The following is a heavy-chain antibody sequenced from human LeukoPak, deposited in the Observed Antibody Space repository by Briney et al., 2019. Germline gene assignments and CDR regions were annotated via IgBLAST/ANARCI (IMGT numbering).Heavy chain of an antibody. CDR1: GFTFSSYA. CDR3: AKASTMVRGSLIS. V-gene: IGHV3-23*01. J-gene: IGHJ4*02. D-gene: IGHD3-10*01. CDR2: ISGSRGST. Sequence: GGSLRLSCAASGFTFSSYAMSWVRQAPGKGLEWVSAISGSRGSTYYADSVKGRFTISRDNSKNTLYLQMNSLRAEDTAVYYCAKASTMVRGSLISWGQGTLVTVSS.